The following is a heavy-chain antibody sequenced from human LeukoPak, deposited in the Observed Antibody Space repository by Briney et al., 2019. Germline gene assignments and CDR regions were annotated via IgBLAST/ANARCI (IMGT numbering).Heavy chain of an antibody. V-gene: IGHV3-7*05. D-gene: IGHD1-26*01. Sequence: PGGSLRLSCAASGFTFSTHWMIWVRQAPGKGLEWVANIKQDGSEKYYVDSVKGRFMISRDNAKNSLYLQMNSLRAEDTAVYYCANALGAHYFDSWGQGTLVTVSS. J-gene: IGHJ4*02. CDR1: GFTFSTHW. CDR3: ANALGAHYFDS. CDR2: IKQDGSEK.